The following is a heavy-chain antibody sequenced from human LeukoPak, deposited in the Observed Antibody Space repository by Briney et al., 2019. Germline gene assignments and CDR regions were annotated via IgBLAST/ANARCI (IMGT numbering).Heavy chain of an antibody. V-gene: IGHV3-23*01. CDR3: AKSRGESRGASNY. CDR2: ISGSGGST. CDR1: GFTFSSYA. D-gene: IGHD1-26*01. Sequence: GSLRLSCAASGFTFSSYAMSWVRQAPGKGLEWVSAISGSGGSTYHADSVKGRFTISRDNSKNTLYLQMNSLRAEDTAVYYCAKSRGESRGASNYWGQGTLVTVSS. J-gene: IGHJ4*02.